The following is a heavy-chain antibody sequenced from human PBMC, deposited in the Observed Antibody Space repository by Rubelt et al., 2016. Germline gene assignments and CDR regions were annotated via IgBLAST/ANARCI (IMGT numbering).Heavy chain of an antibody. CDR3: ARWAPGRGAAALNDY. CDR1: GGSFSGYY. CDR2: INNRGNT. V-gene: IGHV4-34*01. D-gene: IGHD6-13*01. Sequence: QVQLQQWGAGLLKPSETLSLTCAVYGGSFSGYYWSWIRQPPGKGLEWIGEINNRGNTTYNPSLNGCVTISVGTSKNQFSLKLSSVTAADTAVYYCARWAPGRGAAALNDYWGQGTLVTVSS. J-gene: IGHJ4*02.